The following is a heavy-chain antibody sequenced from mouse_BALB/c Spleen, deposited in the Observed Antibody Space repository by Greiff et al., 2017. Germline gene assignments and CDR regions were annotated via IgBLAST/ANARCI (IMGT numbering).Heavy chain of an antibody. D-gene: IGHD2-3*01. V-gene: IGHV5-6-5*01. CDR1: GFTFSSYA. Sequence: EVKLMESGGGLVKPGGSLKLSCAASGFTFSSYAMSWVRQTPEKRLEWVASISSGGSTYYPDSVKGRFTISRDNARNILYLQMSSLRSEDTAMYYCARRDDGYYWYFDVWGAGTTVTVSS. CDR3: ARRDDGYYWYFDV. J-gene: IGHJ1*01. CDR2: ISSGGST.